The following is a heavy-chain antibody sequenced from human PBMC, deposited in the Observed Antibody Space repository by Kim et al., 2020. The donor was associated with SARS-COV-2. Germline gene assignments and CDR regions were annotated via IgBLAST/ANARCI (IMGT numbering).Heavy chain of an antibody. D-gene: IGHD4-4*01. CDR1: GDSVSSDSVV. CDR2: TYYRSKWFN. J-gene: IGHJ4*02. CDR3: ARDMIRGLDYTGLDY. V-gene: IGHV6-1*01. Sequence: SQTLSLTCAISGDSVSSDSVVWNWIRQSPSRGLEWLGRTYYRSKWFNDYAESVKGRIIISPDTAKNQFSLHLRSVTPEDTAVYYCARDMIRGLDYTGLDYWGQGTLVTVAS.